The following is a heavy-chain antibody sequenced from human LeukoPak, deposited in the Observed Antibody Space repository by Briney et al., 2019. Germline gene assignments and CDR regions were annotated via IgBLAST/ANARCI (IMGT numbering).Heavy chain of an antibody. Sequence: GGSLRLSCAASGFTFSSYGMHWVRQAPGKGLGWVAFIRYDGSNKYYADSVKGRFTISRDNSKNTLYLQMNSLRAEDTAVYYCAKGGRRREYQDYFDYWGQGTLVTVSS. D-gene: IGHD3-10*01. V-gene: IGHV3-30*02. CDR1: GFTFSSYG. CDR3: AKGGRRREYQDYFDY. CDR2: IRYDGSNK. J-gene: IGHJ4*02.